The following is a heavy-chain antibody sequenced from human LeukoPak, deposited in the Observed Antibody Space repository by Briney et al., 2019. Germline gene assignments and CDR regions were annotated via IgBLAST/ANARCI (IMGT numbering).Heavy chain of an antibody. D-gene: IGHD2-21*02. Sequence: ASVRVSCKASGYTFAIYGISWVRQAPGQGLEWMAWISPYDGDTNYAQNFEGRVTMTTETSTSTAYMELRSLRSDDTAIYYCARDYCTRGGDCYKEDLFDPWGQGTLVTVSS. J-gene: IGHJ5*02. CDR2: ISPYDGDT. V-gene: IGHV1-18*01. CDR3: ARDYCTRGGDCYKEDLFDP. CDR1: GYTFAIYG.